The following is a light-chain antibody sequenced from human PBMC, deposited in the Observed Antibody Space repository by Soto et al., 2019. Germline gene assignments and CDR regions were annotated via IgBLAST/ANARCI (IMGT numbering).Light chain of an antibody. V-gene: IGKV3-20*01. Sequence: EIVLTQSPGTLSLSPGERATLSCRASQSVSSSYLAWYQQKPGQAPRLLIYGASSRATCIPDRFSGSVSGTDFTLTISRLAPEDFAVYYCQQYGSSLYTFGQGTKLEIK. CDR1: QSVSSSY. CDR2: GAS. J-gene: IGKJ2*01. CDR3: QQYGSSLYT.